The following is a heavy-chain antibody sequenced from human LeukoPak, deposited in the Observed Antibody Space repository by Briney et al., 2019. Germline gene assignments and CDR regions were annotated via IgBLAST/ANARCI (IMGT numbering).Heavy chain of an antibody. J-gene: IGHJ6*02. CDR1: GYGFTSYW. CDR2: IYSSDYDT. Sequence: GEALQISSKGSGYGFTSYWIGWVRQMRGKGGEWMGIIYSSDYDTRYSQSFQGQVTISADKSISTAYLQWRSMKAAETAMYYYGRTLPDYYDSSGYYYYRYYYYYYGMDVWGQGTTVTVSS. V-gene: IGHV5-51*01. D-gene: IGHD3-22*01. CDR3: GRTLPDYYDSSGYYYYRYYYYYYGMDV.